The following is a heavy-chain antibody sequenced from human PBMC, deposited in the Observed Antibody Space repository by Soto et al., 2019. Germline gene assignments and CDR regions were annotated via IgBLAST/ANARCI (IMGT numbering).Heavy chain of an antibody. V-gene: IGHV3-72*01. CDR2: IRNKANSYTT. CDR1: GFTFSDHY. J-gene: IGHJ4*01. CDR3: ARESGKGAYFDY. D-gene: IGHD1-26*01. Sequence: EVQLVESGGGLVQPGGSQRLSCAASGFTFSDHYMDWVRQAPGKGLEWVGRIRNKANSYTTDYAASVKGRFTISRDDSKDSRYLQMNSLKTEDTAIYDCARESGKGAYFDYWGHGTLATVSS.